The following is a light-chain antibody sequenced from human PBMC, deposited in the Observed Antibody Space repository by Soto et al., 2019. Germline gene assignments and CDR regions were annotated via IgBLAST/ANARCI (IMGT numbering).Light chain of an antibody. CDR1: QSVGSN. Sequence: EIVMTQSPATLSVSPGERATLSCRASQSVGSNLAWYQQIPGQAPRLLIYDASKRATGIPARFSGGGSGTDFTLTISSLEPEDFAVYYCQQRSNWLITFGQGTRLEIK. V-gene: IGKV3-11*01. J-gene: IGKJ5*01. CDR2: DAS. CDR3: QQRSNWLIT.